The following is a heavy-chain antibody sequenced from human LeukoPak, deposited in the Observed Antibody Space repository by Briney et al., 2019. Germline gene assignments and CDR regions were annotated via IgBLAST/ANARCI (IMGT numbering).Heavy chain of an antibody. Sequence: SVKVSCKASGGTFSSYAISWVRQAPGQGLEWMGGIIPIFGTANYAQKFQGRVTITADKSTSTAYMELSSLRSEDTAVYYCARTSGWYGGFDYWGQGTLVTVSS. V-gene: IGHV1-69*06. CDR3: ARTSGWYGGFDY. CDR1: GGTFSSYA. CDR2: IIPIFGTA. J-gene: IGHJ4*02. D-gene: IGHD6-19*01.